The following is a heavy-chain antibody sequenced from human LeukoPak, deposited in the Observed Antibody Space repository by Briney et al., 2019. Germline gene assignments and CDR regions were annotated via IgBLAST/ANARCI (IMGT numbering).Heavy chain of an antibody. D-gene: IGHD6-19*01. CDR2: ISSTSGYT. CDR1: GFTFSDYY. Sequence: TGGSLRLSCAASGFTFSDYYISWIRQAPGKGLEWVSYISSTSGYTNYADSVKGRFTISRGNAKNSLYLQMNSLRAEDTAVYYCARDKSVAGPPSDYWGQGTLVTVSS. V-gene: IGHV3-11*05. CDR3: ARDKSVAGPPSDY. J-gene: IGHJ4*02.